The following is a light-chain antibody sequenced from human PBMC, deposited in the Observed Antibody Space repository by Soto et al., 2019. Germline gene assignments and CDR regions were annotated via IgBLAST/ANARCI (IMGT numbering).Light chain of an antibody. CDR1: FSNIGDNA. Sequence: QSVLTQPPSLSATPGQRVNISCSGSFSNIGDNAVNWYQQLPGAAPKLLIYLNDQRPSGVPDRFSGSKSGTSAFLAISGLQSEDEADYYCAAWDDRLSGLVFGRGTKLTVL. CDR2: LND. V-gene: IGLV1-44*01. CDR3: AAWDDRLSGLV. J-gene: IGLJ2*01.